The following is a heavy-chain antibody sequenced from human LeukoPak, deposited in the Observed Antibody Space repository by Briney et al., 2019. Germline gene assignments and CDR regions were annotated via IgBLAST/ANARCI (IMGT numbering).Heavy chain of an antibody. CDR2: IGTAGDT. CDR1: GFTFSSYD. Sequence: GGSLRLSCAASGFTFSSYDMHWVRQATGKGLEWVSAIGTAGDTYYPGSVKGRFTISRENAKNSLYLQVNSLRAGDTAVYYCARDQRVGYCSSTSCYTTFYGMDVWGQGTTVTVSS. CDR3: ARDQRVGYCSSTSCYTTFYGMDV. J-gene: IGHJ6*02. D-gene: IGHD2-2*02. V-gene: IGHV3-13*01.